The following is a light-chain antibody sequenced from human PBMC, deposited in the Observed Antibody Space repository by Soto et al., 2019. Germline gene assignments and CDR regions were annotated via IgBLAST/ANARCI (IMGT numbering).Light chain of an antibody. Sequence: EIVLTQSPGTLSLSPGERATLSCRASQSVSSSYLAWYQQKPGQAPRPLIYGASSRAIGIPDRFSGSGSGTDFTLTISRLEPEDFAVYYCQQDGSSPWTF. CDR1: QSVSSSY. J-gene: IGKJ1*01. CDR2: GAS. V-gene: IGKV3-20*01. CDR3: QQDGSSPWT.